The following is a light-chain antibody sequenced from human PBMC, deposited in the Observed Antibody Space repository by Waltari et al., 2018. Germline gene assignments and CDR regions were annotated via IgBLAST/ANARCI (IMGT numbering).Light chain of an antibody. Sequence: SYELTQPSSVLVSPGQTANITCSGDVLAKQYTRWFQQKPGQAPVLVIYKDTERPSGIPERYSGSSSGTTVTLIISGAQVEDEADYFCYSAADYNLVFGGGTKLTVL. CDR1: VLAKQY. CDR2: KDT. CDR3: YSAADYNLV. J-gene: IGLJ2*01. V-gene: IGLV3-27*01.